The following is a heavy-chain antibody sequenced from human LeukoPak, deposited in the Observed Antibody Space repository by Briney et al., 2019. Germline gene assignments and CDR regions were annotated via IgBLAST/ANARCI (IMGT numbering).Heavy chain of an antibody. V-gene: IGHV3-30*04. CDR2: ISYDGSSK. CDR3: ARSTVVTLSLSYYYGMDV. Sequence: GGSLRLSCAASGFTFSSYAMHWVRQAPGKGPEGVAVISYDGSSKYYADSVKGRFTISRDNSKNTLYLQMNSLRAEDTAVYYCARSTVVTLSLSYYYGMDVWGQGTTVTVSS. D-gene: IGHD4-23*01. CDR1: GFTFSSYA. J-gene: IGHJ6*02.